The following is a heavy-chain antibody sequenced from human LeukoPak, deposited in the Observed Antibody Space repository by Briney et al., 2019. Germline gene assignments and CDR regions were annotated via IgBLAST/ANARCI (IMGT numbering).Heavy chain of an antibody. CDR1: GFTFTSYA. D-gene: IGHD3-22*01. CDR3: AEDRSGYYPLGVGS. Sequence: GGSLRLSCAASGFTFTSYAMSWVRQAPGKGLEWVSAISGSGGSTYYADSVKGRFTISRDNSKRTVSLQMDSLRAEDTAVYYCAEDRSGYYPLGVGSWGQGTLVTVSS. V-gene: IGHV3-23*01. CDR2: ISGSGGST. J-gene: IGHJ5*02.